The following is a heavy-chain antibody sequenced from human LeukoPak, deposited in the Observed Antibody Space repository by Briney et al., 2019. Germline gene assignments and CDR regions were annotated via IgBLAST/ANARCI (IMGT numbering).Heavy chain of an antibody. V-gene: IGHV4-31*03. CDR1: GGSISSGGYY. CDR3: ARDRLVGATRYTSHFDY. Sequence: SQTLSLTCTVSGGSISSGGYYWSWIRQHPGKGLEWIGYIYYSGSTYYNPSLKSRVTISVDTSKNQFSLKLSSVTAADTAVYYCARDRLVGATRYTSHFDYWGQRTLVTVSS. J-gene: IGHJ4*02. D-gene: IGHD1-26*01. CDR2: IYYSGST.